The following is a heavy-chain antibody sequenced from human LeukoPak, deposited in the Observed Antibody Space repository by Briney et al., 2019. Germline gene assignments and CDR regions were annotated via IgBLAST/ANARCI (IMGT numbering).Heavy chain of an antibody. D-gene: IGHD5-18*01. CDR2: IYYSGHT. J-gene: IGHJ4*02. CDR3: ARDRRDTSMVWDY. CDR1: GGSISSYY. Sequence: SETLSLTCTVSGGSISSYYWSWIRQPPGKGLEWIGYIYYSGHTNYNPSLKSRVTISVDTSKNQFSLKMRSVTAADTAVYYCARDRRDTSMVWDYWGQGTLVTVSS. V-gene: IGHV4-59*01.